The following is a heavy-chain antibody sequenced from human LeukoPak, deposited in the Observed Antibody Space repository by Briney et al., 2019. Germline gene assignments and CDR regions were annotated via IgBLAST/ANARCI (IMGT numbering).Heavy chain of an antibody. Sequence: GGSLRLSCAASGFTFSSYAMNWVRQAPGKGLEWVSSISGSDGGTYYADFVKGRFTISRDNSKNTLHLQMNSLRAEDTAVYYCAKSLGVGGYTRYKGFDQWGQGTLVPVSS. J-gene: IGHJ4*02. D-gene: IGHD5-24*01. V-gene: IGHV3-23*01. CDR2: ISGSDGGT. CDR3: AKSLGVGGYTRYKGFDQ. CDR1: GFTFSSYA.